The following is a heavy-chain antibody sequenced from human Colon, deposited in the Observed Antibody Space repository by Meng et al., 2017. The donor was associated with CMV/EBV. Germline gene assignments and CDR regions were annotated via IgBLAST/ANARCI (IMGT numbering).Heavy chain of an antibody. D-gene: IGHD2-15*01. CDR1: GFIFDDYA. Sequence: GESLKISCAASGFIFDDYAMHWVRQVPGKGLEWVSSITTANAYISYAESVKGRFTISRDDAKSSLFLQMDSLRVDDTAVYYCARPLSPRSAYSALLAFWGQGTLVTVSS. CDR2: ITTANAYI. V-gene: IGHV3-21*06. J-gene: IGHJ4*02. CDR3: ARPLSPRSAYSALLAF.